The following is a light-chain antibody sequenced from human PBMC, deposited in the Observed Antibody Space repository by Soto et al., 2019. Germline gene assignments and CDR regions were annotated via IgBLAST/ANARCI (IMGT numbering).Light chain of an antibody. CDR3: QTWGTGIEV. J-gene: IGLJ3*02. V-gene: IGLV4-69*01. CDR2: VNSDGSH. Sequence: QAVVTQSPSASASLGASVKLTCTLSSGHSSYAIAWHQQQPDKGPRYLMKVNSDGSHSKGDGIPDRFSGSSSGAERYLTIYSLQSEDEADYYCQTWGTGIEVFGGGTQLAVL. CDR1: SGHSSYA.